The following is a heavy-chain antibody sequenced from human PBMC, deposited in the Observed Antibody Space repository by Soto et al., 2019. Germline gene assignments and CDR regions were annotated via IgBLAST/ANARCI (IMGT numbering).Heavy chain of an antibody. J-gene: IGHJ5*02. CDR1: GGSFSGYY. D-gene: IGHD3-22*01. V-gene: IGHV4-34*01. CDR2: INHSGST. Sequence: QVQLQQWGAGLLKPSETLSLTCAVYGGSFSGYYWSWIRQPPGKGLEWIGEINHSGSTNYNPSLKRRVTISVDTSKNQFSLKLSSVTAADTAVYYCASSDYYDSSAPQPWGQGTLVTVSS. CDR3: ASSDYYDSSAPQP.